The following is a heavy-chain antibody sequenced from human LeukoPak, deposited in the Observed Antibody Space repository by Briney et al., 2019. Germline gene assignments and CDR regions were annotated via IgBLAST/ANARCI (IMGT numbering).Heavy chain of an antibody. J-gene: IGHJ6*02. D-gene: IGHD6-6*01. CDR3: ARGVGSSKMYYYYGMDV. Sequence: GSLRLSCAASGFTFSSYWMSWIRQPPGKGLEWIGEINHSGSTNYNPSLKSRVTISVDTSKNQFSLKLSSVTAADTAVYYCARGVGSSKMYYYYGMDVWGQGTTVTVSS. V-gene: IGHV4-34*01. CDR1: GFTFSSYW. CDR2: INHSGST.